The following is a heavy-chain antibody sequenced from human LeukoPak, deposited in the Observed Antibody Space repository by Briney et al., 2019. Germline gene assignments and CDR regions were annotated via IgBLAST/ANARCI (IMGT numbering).Heavy chain of an antibody. V-gene: IGHV1-18*01. J-gene: IGHJ4*02. CDR3: ARDGTSTDDY. Sequence: ASVRVSCKTSGYTFSNFGINWVRQAPGQGLEWMGWISGNNDNPNYGQKFQGRFTVTPDSSTSTAYMELRNLTFDDTAVYYCARDGTSTDDYWGQGTLVTVSS. CDR1: GYTFSNFG. D-gene: IGHD2-2*01. CDR2: ISGNNDNP.